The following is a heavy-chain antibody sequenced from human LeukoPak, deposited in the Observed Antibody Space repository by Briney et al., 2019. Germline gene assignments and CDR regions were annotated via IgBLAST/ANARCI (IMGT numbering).Heavy chain of an antibody. CDR3: ASEPGIAALYGMDV. V-gene: IGHV3-11*01. J-gene: IGHJ6*02. Sequence: AGGSLRLSCAASGFTFSEYYMSWIRQAPGKGLEWVSYISSSGSTIYYADSVKGRFTISRDNAKNSLYLQLNSLRAEDTAVYYCASEPGIAALYGMDVWGQGATVTVSS. CDR1: GFTFSEYY. D-gene: IGHD6-13*01. CDR2: ISSSGSTI.